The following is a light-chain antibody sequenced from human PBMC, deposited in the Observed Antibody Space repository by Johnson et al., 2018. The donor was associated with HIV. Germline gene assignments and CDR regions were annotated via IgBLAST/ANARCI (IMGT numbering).Light chain of an antibody. Sequence: QSVLTQPPSVSAAPGQKVTISCSGSSSNIGNNYVSWYQLLPGTAPKLLISKNTQRPSGIPDRFSGSKSGTPATMGITGLQTGDEADDYRGTWDNSLSAGGVFGTGTKVTVL. CDR3: GTWDNSLSAGGV. V-gene: IGLV1-51*02. CDR1: SSNIGNNY. J-gene: IGLJ1*01. CDR2: KNT.